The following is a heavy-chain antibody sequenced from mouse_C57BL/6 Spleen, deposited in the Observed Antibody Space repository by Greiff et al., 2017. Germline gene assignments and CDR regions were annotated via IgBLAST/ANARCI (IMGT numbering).Heavy chain of an antibody. CDR1: GFTFSNYW. CDR2: IRLKSDNYAT. J-gene: IGHJ2*01. Sequence: EVQLQQSGGGLVQPGGSMKLSCVASGFTFSNYWMNWVRQSPEKGLEWVAQIRLKSDNYATHYAESVKGRFTISRDDSKSSVYLQLNNLRAEDTGIYYCTGAYYLDYWGQGTTRTVSS. V-gene: IGHV6-3*01. CDR3: TGAYYLDY.